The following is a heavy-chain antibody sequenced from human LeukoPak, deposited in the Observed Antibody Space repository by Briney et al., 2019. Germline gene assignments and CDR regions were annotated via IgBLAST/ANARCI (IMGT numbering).Heavy chain of an antibody. CDR3: ARVAFYGAIPDDI. CDR2: IYHGGST. CDR1: GGSINSGGYS. V-gene: IGHV4-30-2*01. J-gene: IGHJ3*02. D-gene: IGHD2-21*01. Sequence: SETLSLTCTVSGGSINSGGYSWSWIRQPPGKGPEWIGYIYHGGSTHYNSSLKSRVTISVDKPKNQFSLNLYSVTAADTAVYYCARVAFYGAIPDDIWGQGTVVTVSS.